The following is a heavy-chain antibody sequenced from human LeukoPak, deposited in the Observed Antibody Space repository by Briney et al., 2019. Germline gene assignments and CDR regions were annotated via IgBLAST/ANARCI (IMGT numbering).Heavy chain of an antibody. CDR3: ARDWGWTTFDS. D-gene: IGHD3-16*01. V-gene: IGHV3-7*01. Sequence: GGSLRLSCAASGFTFSSHWMTWVRQAPGNGLEFVANLNQDGNVWNYVDSVRGRFTSSRDNAKNPVHLQLNSLRVEDTAVYYCARDWGWTTFDSWGQGTRVAVSS. CDR2: LNQDGNVW. J-gene: IGHJ4*02. CDR1: GFTFSSHW.